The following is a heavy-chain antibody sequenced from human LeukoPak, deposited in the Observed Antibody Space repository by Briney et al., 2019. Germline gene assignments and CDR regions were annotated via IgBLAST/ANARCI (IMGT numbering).Heavy chain of an antibody. D-gene: IGHD1-1*01. CDR2: ISAYNGNT. J-gene: IGHJ4*02. CDR1: GYTFTSYG. CDR3: ARDQIASPNWELDY. Sequence: ASVKVSCKTSGYTFTSYGISWVRQAPGQGLEWMGWISAYNGNTNYAQKVQGRVTMTTDTSTSTAYMELRSLRSDDTAVYYCARDQIASPNWELDYWGQGTLVTVSS. V-gene: IGHV1-18*01.